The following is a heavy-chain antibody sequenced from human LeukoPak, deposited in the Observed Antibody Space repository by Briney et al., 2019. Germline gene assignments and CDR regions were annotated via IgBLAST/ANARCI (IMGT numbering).Heavy chain of an antibody. CDR3: AKRYFDSGSYFPFDH. V-gene: IGHV1-2*02. J-gene: IGHJ4*02. Sequence: GASVKVSFKASGYTFTGYYLHWVRQAPGQGHEWMGWINPNSGGTGYAQKFQGRVTMTRDTSISTAYMELSRLRSDDTAVYYCAKRYFDSGSYFPFDHWGQGTLVTVSS. D-gene: IGHD3-10*01. CDR2: INPNSGGT. CDR1: GYTFTGYY.